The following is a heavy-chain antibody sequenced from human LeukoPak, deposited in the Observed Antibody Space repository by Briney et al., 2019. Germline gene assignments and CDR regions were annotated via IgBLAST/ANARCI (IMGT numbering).Heavy chain of an antibody. CDR2: INPSGGST. V-gene: IGHV1-46*01. CDR1: GYTFTSYY. CDR3: ARVGGYCSGGSCYYFDY. Sequence: ASVKVSCKASGYTFTSYYMHWVRQAPGQGLEWMGIINPSGGSTSYAQKFQGRVTMTRDTSTSTVYMELSSLRSEDTAVYYCARVGGYCSGGSCYYFDYWGQGTLVTVSS. J-gene: IGHJ4*02. D-gene: IGHD2-15*01.